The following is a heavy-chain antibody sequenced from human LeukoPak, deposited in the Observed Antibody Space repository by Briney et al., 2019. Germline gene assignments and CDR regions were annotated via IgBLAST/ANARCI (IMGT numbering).Heavy chain of an antibody. CDR3: ARGYPRFTMFGVVIVPDFDY. CDR1: GGSFSGYY. Sequence: SETLSLTCAVYGGSFSGYYWSWIRQPPGKGLEWIGEINHSGSTNYNPSLKSRVTISVDTSKNQFSLKLSSVTAADKAVYYCARGYPRFTMFGVVIVPDFDYWGQGTLVTVSS. J-gene: IGHJ4*02. D-gene: IGHD3-3*01. CDR2: INHSGST. V-gene: IGHV4-34*01.